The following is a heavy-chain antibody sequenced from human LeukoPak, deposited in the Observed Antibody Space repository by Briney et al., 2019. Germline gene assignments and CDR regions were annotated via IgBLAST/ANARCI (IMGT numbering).Heavy chain of an antibody. J-gene: IGHJ4*02. CDR1: GGTFSSYD. CDR2: IIPIFGTA. V-gene: IGHV1-69*05. CDR3: ASQYSHGSLDY. D-gene: IGHD5-18*01. Sequence: ASVKVSCKASGGTFSSYDISWVRQAPGQGLEWMGGIIPIFGTAIYAHKFQGRVTITTDESTSTAYMELSSLRSEDTAVYYCASQYSHGSLDYWGQGTLVTVSS.